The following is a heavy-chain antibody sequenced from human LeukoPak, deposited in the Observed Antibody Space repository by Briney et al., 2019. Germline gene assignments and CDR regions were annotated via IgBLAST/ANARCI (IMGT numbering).Heavy chain of an antibody. D-gene: IGHD3-22*01. CDR1: GASISSYY. CDR2: MYTSGRT. J-gene: IGHJ4*02. Sequence: PSETLSLTSTVSGASISSYYWTWIRQSPGKGLEWIGRMYTSGRTDYNPSLKSRVTMSVDTSKNHFSLNLRSVTAADTAVYYCTGGAGYYDASGAGPFDFWGRGILVTVSS. CDR3: TGGAGYYDASGAGPFDF. V-gene: IGHV4-4*07.